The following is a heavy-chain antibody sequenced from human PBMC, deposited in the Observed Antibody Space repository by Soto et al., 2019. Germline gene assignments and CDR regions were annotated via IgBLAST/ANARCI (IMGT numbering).Heavy chain of an antibody. J-gene: IGHJ6*02. CDR3: ARGSQLLWFGELLSPYYYYGMDV. CDR2: ISSSSSYI. CDR1: GFTFSSYS. V-gene: IGHV3-21*01. Sequence: EVQLVESGGGLVKPGGSLRLSCAASGFTFSSYSMNWVRQAPGKGLEWVSSISSSSSYIYYADSVKGRFTISRDNAKNSLYLQMNSLRAEDTAVYYCARGSQLLWFGELLSPYYYYGMDVWGQGTTVTVSS. D-gene: IGHD3-10*01.